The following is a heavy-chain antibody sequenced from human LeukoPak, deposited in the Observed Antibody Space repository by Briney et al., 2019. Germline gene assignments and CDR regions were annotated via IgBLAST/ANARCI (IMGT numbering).Heavy chain of an antibody. CDR2: ISSSSTYI. CDR3: ARGDNVRAYYYGVDV. Sequence: GGSLRLSCAASGFTFSSYSMNWVRQAPGKGLEWVSSISSSSTYIYYADSVKGRFTISRDNAKNSLYLQMNSLRAEDMSVYYCARGDNVRAYYYGVDVWGQGTTVTVSS. CDR1: GFTFSSYS. D-gene: IGHD1-1*01. V-gene: IGHV3-21*01. J-gene: IGHJ6*02.